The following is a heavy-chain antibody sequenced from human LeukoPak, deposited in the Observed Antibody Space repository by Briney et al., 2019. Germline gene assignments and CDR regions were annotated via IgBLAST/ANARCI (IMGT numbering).Heavy chain of an antibody. D-gene: IGHD3-22*01. CDR1: GFSVSGNY. CDR3: AKESNYDSSGYLHY. Sequence: GGSLRLSCAGTGFSVSGNYMAWVRQAPGKGLEWVSTIYGGGSTYYADSVKGRFTISRDNAKNSLYLQMNSLRAEDTAVYYCAKESNYDSSGYLHYWGQGTLVTVSS. J-gene: IGHJ4*02. V-gene: IGHV3-53*01. CDR2: IYGGGST.